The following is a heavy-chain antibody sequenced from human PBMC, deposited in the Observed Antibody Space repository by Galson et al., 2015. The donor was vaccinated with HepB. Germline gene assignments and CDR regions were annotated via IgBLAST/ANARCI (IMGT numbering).Heavy chain of an antibody. Sequence: SLRLSCAASGFTFSRYWMSWVRQAPGKGLEWVANINQDETEKYYADSVKGRFTISRDNAKNSVYMQMNRLRAEDTAVYYCVREGDYGDYVGSDYYYMDVWGKGTTVTVSS. CDR3: VREGDYGDYVGSDYYYMDV. CDR2: INQDETEK. V-gene: IGHV3-7*01. CDR1: GFTFSRYW. D-gene: IGHD4-17*01. J-gene: IGHJ6*03.